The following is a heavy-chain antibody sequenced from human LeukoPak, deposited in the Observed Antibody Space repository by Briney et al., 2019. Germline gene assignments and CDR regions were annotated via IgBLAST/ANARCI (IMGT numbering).Heavy chain of an antibody. D-gene: IGHD2-21*01. CDR2: IYYSGST. J-gene: IGHJ5*02. Sequence: SETLSLTCTVSGGSISSSSYYWGWIRQPPGKGLEWIGSIYYSGSTYYNPSLKSRVTISVDTSKNQFSLKLSSVIAADTAVYYCARGGVGDHGFDPWGQGTLVTVSS. CDR1: GGSISSSSYY. CDR3: ARGGVGDHGFDP. V-gene: IGHV4-39*07.